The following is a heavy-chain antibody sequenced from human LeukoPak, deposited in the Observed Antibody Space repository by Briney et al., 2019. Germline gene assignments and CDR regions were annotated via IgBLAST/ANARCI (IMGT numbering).Heavy chain of an antibody. V-gene: IGHV1-2*02. J-gene: IGHJ4*02. CDR1: GYTFIDYY. Sequence: ASVKVSCKASGYTFIDYYIHWVRQAPGEGLEWMGWINPNSGGTNYAQKFQGSVTMTRDTSISTAYMELSRLRSDDTAVYYCAREVYDYVWGSYRLLDYWGQGTLVTVSS. CDR2: INPNSGGT. D-gene: IGHD3-16*02. CDR3: AREVYDYVWGSYRLLDY.